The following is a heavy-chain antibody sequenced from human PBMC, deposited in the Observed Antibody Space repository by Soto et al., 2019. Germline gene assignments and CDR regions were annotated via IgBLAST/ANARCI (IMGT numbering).Heavy chain of an antibody. CDR1: GGTFSSYA. J-gene: IGHJ5*02. D-gene: IGHD2-2*02. CDR2: IVPIFGTA. CDR3: ARNMGYCSSTSCYTGGWFDP. V-gene: IGHV1-69*06. Sequence: QVQLVQSGAEVKKPGSSVKVSCKASGGTFSSYAISWVRQAPGQGLEWMGGIVPIFGTANYAQKFQGRVTITADKSTSPAYMELSSLRSEDTAVYYCARNMGYCSSTSCYTGGWFDPWGQGTLVTVSS.